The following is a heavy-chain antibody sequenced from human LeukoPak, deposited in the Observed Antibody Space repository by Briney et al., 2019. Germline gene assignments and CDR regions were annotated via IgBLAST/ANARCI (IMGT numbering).Heavy chain of an antibody. CDR3: ARDPGEGMIVVVNYFDY. Sequence: PGRSLRLSCAASGFTFSSYAMHWVRQAPGKGLEWVAVISYDGSNKYYADSVKGRFTISRDNSKNTLYLQMNSLRAEDTAVYYCARDPGEGMIVVVNYFDYWGQGTLVTVSS. V-gene: IGHV3-30*04. J-gene: IGHJ4*02. CDR1: GFTFSSYA. CDR2: ISYDGSNK. D-gene: IGHD3-22*01.